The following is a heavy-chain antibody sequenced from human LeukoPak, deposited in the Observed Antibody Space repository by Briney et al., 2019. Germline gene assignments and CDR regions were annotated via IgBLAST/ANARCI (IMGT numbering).Heavy chain of an antibody. J-gene: IGHJ4*02. CDR3: AREEQQFWGRFDF. Sequence: SETLSLTCTVSGGSISSYYWSWIRQPPGKGLEWIGYIYYSGSTNYNPSLKSRVTISLDTSKNQFSLKLTSVTAADTAVYYCAREEQQFWGRFDFWGQGTLVTVSS. CDR1: GGSISSYY. V-gene: IGHV4-59*12. CDR2: IYYSGST. D-gene: IGHD3-3*02.